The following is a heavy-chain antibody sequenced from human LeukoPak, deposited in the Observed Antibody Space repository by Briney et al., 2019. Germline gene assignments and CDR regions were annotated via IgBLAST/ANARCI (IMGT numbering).Heavy chain of an antibody. CDR2: IYYSGST. CDR1: GGSISSYY. J-gene: IGHJ4*02. Sequence: SETLSLTWTVSGGSISSYYWSWIRQPPGKGLEGIGYIYYSGSTNYNPSLKSRVTISVDTSKNQFSLKLSSVTAADTAVYYCARETPGYSYGHYYFDYWGQGTLVTVSS. CDR3: ARETPGYSYGHYYFDY. V-gene: IGHV4-59*01. D-gene: IGHD5-18*01.